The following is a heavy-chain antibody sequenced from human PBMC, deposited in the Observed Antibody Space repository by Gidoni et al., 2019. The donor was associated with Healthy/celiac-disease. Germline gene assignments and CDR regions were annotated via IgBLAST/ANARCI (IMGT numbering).Heavy chain of an antibody. D-gene: IGHD3-3*01. CDR3: AKVFPITIFGVVPSPFDY. CDR2: ISGSGGST. V-gene: IGHV3-23*01. Sequence: EVQLLESGGGLVQPGGSLRLSCAASGFTFSSYAMSWVRQAPGKGLEWVSAISGSGGSTYYADSVKGRFTISRDNSKNTLYLQMNSLRAEDTAVYYCAKVFPITIFGVVPSPFDYWGQGTLVTVSS. J-gene: IGHJ4*02. CDR1: GFTFSSYA.